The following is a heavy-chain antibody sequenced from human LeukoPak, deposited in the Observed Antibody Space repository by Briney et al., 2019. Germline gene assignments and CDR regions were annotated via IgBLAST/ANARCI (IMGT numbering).Heavy chain of an antibody. Sequence: GGSLRLSCAASGFTFSSYWMRWVRQAPGKGLVWVSRINSDGSSTSYADSVKGRFTISRDNAKNTLYLQMNSLRAEDTAVYYCARAQYSSGWYEDDAFDIWGQGTMVTVSS. J-gene: IGHJ3*02. V-gene: IGHV3-74*01. D-gene: IGHD6-19*01. CDR2: INSDGSST. CDR3: ARAQYSSGWYEDDAFDI. CDR1: GFTFSSYW.